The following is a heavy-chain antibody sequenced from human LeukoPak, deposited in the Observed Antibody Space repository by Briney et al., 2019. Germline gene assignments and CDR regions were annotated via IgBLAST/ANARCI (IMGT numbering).Heavy chain of an antibody. J-gene: IGHJ4*02. D-gene: IGHD7-27*01. V-gene: IGHV3-30*03. Sequence: GSLRLSCAASGFTFSSYAMSWVRQAPGKGLEWVAVISYDGSNKYYADSVKGRFTISRDNSKNTLYLQMNSLRVEDTAVYYCAIDPNWGIHYWGQGVLVTVSS. CDR2: ISYDGSNK. CDR1: GFTFSSYA. CDR3: AIDPNWGIHY.